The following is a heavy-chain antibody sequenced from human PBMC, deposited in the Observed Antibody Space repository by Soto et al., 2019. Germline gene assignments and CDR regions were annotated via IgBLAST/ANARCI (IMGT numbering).Heavy chain of an antibody. Sequence: GGSLRLSCAASGFTFSDYYMSWIRQAPGKGLEWVSAISGSGGSTYYADSVKGRFTISRDNSKNTLYLQMNSLRAEDTAVYYCAKLLGYCSGGSCYSDYYYGMDVWGQGTTVTVSS. CDR3: AKLLGYCSGGSCYSDYYYGMDV. CDR1: GFTFSDYY. D-gene: IGHD2-15*01. CDR2: ISGSGGST. J-gene: IGHJ6*02. V-gene: IGHV3-23*01.